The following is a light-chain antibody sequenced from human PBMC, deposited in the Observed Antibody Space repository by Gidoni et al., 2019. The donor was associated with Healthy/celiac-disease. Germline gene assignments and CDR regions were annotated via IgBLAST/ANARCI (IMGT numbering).Light chain of an antibody. V-gene: IGKV1-33*01. CDR1: QDISNY. J-gene: IGKJ4*01. CDR2: DAS. CDR3: QQYDNPPLT. Sequence: DIQMTQSPSSLSASVGDRVTIHCQASQDISNYLNWYQQKPGKAPKLLIYDASNLETGVPSRFSGSGSGTDFTFTISSLQPEDIATYYCQQYDNPPLTFGGGTKVEIK.